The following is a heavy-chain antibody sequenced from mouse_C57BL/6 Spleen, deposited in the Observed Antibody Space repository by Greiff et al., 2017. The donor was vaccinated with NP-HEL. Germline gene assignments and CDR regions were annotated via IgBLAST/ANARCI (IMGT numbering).Heavy chain of an antibody. J-gene: IGHJ1*03. CDR2: IYPGDGDT. CDR3: ARSRPVYYGSSYGYFDV. D-gene: IGHD1-1*01. V-gene: IGHV1-82*01. Sequence: VQLQQSGPELVKPGASVKISCKASGYAFSSSWMNWVKQRPGKGLEWIGRIYPGDGDTNYNGKFKGKATLTAAKSSSTAYMQLSSLTSEDSAVYFCARSRPVYYGSSYGYFDVWGTGTTVTVSS. CDR1: GYAFSSSW.